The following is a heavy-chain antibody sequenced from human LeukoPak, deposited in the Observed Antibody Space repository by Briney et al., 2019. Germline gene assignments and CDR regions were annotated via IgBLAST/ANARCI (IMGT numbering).Heavy chain of an antibody. CDR3: ARVGGNSLLGY. J-gene: IGHJ4*02. CDR1: GYTFTSYY. Sequence: GASVKVSCKASGYTFTSYYMHWVRQAPGQGLEWMGIINPSGGTTTYAQKFQGRVTMTRDTSTSTVYMELSSLRSEDTAMCYCARVGGNSLLGYWGQGTLVTVSS. CDR2: INPSGGTT. V-gene: IGHV1-46*01. D-gene: IGHD4-23*01.